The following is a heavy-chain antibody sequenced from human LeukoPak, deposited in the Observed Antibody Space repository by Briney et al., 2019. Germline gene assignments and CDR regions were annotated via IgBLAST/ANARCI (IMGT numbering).Heavy chain of an antibody. CDR1: GFTLRRHG. CDR2: IWYDGSTK. V-gene: IGHV3-33*07. CDR3: ARWGDGSRLDY. Sequence: PGGSLRLSCAASGFTLRRHGMYWVRQAPGKGLEGVAVIWYDGSTKYYGDAVKGRFTISRDNSKDMLYLQMNSLRVEDTAVYYCARWGDGSRLDYWGQGTLVTVSS. J-gene: IGHJ4*02. D-gene: IGHD2-21*02.